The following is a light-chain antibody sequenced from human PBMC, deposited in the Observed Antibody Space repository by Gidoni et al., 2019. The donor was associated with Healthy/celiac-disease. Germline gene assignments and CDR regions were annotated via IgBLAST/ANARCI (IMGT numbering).Light chain of an antibody. J-gene: IGKJ4*01. V-gene: IGKV1-5*03. CDR3: KQYNTYSRLT. CDR1: QSISSW. CDR2: KAS. Sequence: DIQMTQSPSTLSASVGDRVTITCRDSQSISSWLAWYKQKPGKAPKLLIYKASSLESGVPSRFSGSGSGTEFTLTISRLQPDDFATYYCKQYNTYSRLTFGGGTKVEIK.